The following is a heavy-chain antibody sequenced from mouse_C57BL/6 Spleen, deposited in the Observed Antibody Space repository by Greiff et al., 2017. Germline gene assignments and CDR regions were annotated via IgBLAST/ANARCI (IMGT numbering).Heavy chain of an antibody. V-gene: IGHV8-12*01. CDR2: IYWDDDK. CDR1: GFSLSTSGMG. CDR3: ARSTTVVATPWYFDV. D-gene: IGHD1-1*01. J-gene: IGHJ1*03. Sequence: QVTLKVSGPGILQSSQTLSLTCSFSGFSLSTSGMGVSWIRQPSGKGLEWLAHIYWDDDKRYNPSLKSRLTTSKDTSSTQVFLKITSVDTADTATYYCARSTTVVATPWYFDVWGTGTTVTVSS.